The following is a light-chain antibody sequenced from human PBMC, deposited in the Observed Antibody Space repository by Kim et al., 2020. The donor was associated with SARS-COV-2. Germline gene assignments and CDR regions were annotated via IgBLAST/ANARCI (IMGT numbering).Light chain of an antibody. CDR2: DAS. V-gene: IGKV1-5*01. CDR1: QTISSW. Sequence: GDRVTITCRASQTISSWLAWYQQKPGKAPKLLIYDASSLESGVPSRFSGSGSGTEFTLTISSLQPDDFATYYCQQYNSYPWTFGQGTKVDIK. J-gene: IGKJ1*01. CDR3: QQYNSYPWT.